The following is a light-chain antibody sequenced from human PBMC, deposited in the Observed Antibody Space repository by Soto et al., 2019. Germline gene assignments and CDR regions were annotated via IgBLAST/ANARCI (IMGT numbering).Light chain of an antibody. CDR1: QTISSW. CDR2: KAS. CDR3: QHYNSYSEA. V-gene: IGKV1-5*03. J-gene: IGKJ1*01. Sequence: LSGSVGDRVTLTCRASQTISSWLARYQQKPGKAPKLLIYKASTFKSRDPSRFSGGGSGTEFTLTISSLQPDDFATYYCQHYNSYSEAFGQGTKVDIK.